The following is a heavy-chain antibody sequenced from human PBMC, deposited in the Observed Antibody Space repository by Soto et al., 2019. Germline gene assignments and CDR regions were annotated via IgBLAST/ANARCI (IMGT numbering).Heavy chain of an antibody. J-gene: IGHJ4*02. Sequence: SETLSLTCAVSGDSISSNSHYWGWIRQPPGKGLEWIGYIYYSGNTNYNPSLKSRVTISLDTSKNQFSLKLSSVTAADTAVYYCARHNYGSGSTYFDYWGQGTLVTVSS. CDR3: ARHNYGSGSTYFDY. CDR2: IYYSGNT. CDR1: GDSISSNSHY. V-gene: IGHV4-39*01. D-gene: IGHD3-10*01.